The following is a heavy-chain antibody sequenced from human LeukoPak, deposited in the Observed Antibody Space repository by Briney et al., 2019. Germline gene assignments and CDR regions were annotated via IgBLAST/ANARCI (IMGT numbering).Heavy chain of an antibody. J-gene: IGHJ6*02. CDR3: ARQLGATTGYYYYGMDV. V-gene: IGHV1-2*02. D-gene: IGHD1-26*01. CDR2: INPDSGGK. CDR1: GYTFTDYY. Sequence: ASMKVSCKASGYTFTDYYMHWVRQAPGQGLEWMGWINPDSGGKNYAQKFQGRVTMTRDTSISTAYMELSRLRSDDTALYYCARQLGATTGYYYYGMDVWGQGTTATVSS.